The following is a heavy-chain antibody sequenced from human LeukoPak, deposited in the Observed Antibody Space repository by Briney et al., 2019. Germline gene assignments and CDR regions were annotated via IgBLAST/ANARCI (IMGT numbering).Heavy chain of an antibody. CDR3: ARVFRAPNWFDP. J-gene: IGHJ5*02. D-gene: IGHD3-10*01. CDR1: GGSFSGSY. CDR2: INHSGST. V-gene: IGHV4-34*01. Sequence: SETLSLTCAVYGGSFSGSYWSWIRQPPGKGLEWIGEINHSGSTNYNPSLKSRVTISVDTSKNQFSLKLSSVTAADTAVYYCARVFRAPNWFDPWGQGTLVTVSS.